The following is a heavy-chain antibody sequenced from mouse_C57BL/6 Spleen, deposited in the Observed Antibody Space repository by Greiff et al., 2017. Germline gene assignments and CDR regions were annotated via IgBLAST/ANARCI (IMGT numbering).Heavy chain of an antibody. V-gene: IGHV2-4*01. CDR3: AKEKGGVYAMDY. Sequence: QVQLQQSGPGLVQPSQSLSITCTVSGFSLTSYGVHWVRQPPGKGLEWLGVLWSGGSTDYNAAFISRLSISKDNSKRQVFFKMNSLQADDTARYYCAKEKGGVYAMDYWGQGTSVTVSS. CDR1: GFSLTSYG. J-gene: IGHJ4*01. CDR2: LWSGGST.